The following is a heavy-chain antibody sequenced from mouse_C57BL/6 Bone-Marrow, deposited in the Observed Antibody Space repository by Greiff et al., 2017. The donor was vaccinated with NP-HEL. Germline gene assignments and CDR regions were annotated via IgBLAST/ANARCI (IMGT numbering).Heavy chain of an antibody. CDR1: GFTFSSYA. D-gene: IGHD1-1*01. CDR3: AREGHYDGSSAAWFAY. Sequence: EVQGVESGGGLVKPGGSLKLSCAASGFTFSSYAMSWVRQTPEKRLEWVATISDGGSYTYYPDNVKGRFPISRDNSKNNPYLQMSHLKSEDTAMYYGAREGHYDGSSAAWFAYWGQGTLVTVSA. J-gene: IGHJ3*01. V-gene: IGHV5-4*01. CDR2: ISDGGSYT.